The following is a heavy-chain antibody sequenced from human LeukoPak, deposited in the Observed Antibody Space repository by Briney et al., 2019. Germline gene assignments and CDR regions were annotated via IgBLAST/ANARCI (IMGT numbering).Heavy chain of an antibody. V-gene: IGHV4-34*01. J-gene: IGHJ6*03. Sequence: PSETLSLTCAVYGGSFSGYYWSWIRQPPGKGLEWIGEINHSGSTNYNPSLKSRVTISVDTSKNQFSLKLSSVTAADTAVYYCAKGNVLVLYAIPSYYYYYRDVGGKGPTVTVSS. CDR3: AKGNVLVLYAIPSYYYYYRDV. D-gene: IGHD2-8*02. CDR1: GGSFSGYY. CDR2: INHSGST.